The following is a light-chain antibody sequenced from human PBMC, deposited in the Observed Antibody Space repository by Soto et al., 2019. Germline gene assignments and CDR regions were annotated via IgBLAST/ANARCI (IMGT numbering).Light chain of an antibody. CDR3: HQRSSCNT. Sequence: EIVLTQSPATLSLSPGERATLSCRASQSVSTYLAWYQQKPGQAPRLLIYDASNMATGIPARFSGSGSGTDFTLTISRLEPEYFAVYFCHQRSSCNTFGQGTRLEIK. J-gene: IGKJ2*01. CDR2: DAS. CDR1: QSVSTY. V-gene: IGKV3-11*01.